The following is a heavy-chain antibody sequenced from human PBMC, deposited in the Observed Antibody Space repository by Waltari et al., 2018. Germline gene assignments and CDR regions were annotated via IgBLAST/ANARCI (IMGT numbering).Heavy chain of an antibody. V-gene: IGHV1-2*02. CDR1: GYIFTGYY. CDR3: ARCLAGLRFLQWLHFDS. J-gene: IGHJ4*02. D-gene: IGHD3-3*01. CDR2: INPNSGGT. Sequence: QVQLVQSGAEVKKPGASVTVSCKASGYIFTGYYMHWGRQAPGQGLEWMGWINPNSGGTNYAQRFQGRVTMTRDTSISTVYMELSSLRSDDTAVYYCARCLAGLRFLQWLHFDSWGQGTLVTVSS.